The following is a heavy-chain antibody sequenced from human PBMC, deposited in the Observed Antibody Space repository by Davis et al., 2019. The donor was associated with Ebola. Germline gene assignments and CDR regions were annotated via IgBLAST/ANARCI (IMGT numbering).Heavy chain of an antibody. CDR2: LFYGGSP. D-gene: IGHD3-16*01. CDR3: ARLSPLGLRLGETYNWFDP. CDR1: GGSISSYY. J-gene: IGHJ5*02. V-gene: IGHV4-59*01. Sequence: MPAESLRLSCTLSGGSISSYYWTWIRQPPGKGLEWMGHLFYGGSPNYNPSLKSRVTISLDTSKNQLSLRLISVTAADTAVYYCARLSPLGLRLGETYNWFDPWGPGTLVTVSS.